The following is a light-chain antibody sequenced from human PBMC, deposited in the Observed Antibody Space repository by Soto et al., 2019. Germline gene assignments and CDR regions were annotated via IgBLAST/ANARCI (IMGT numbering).Light chain of an antibody. CDR2: EVS. V-gene: IGLV2-23*02. J-gene: IGLJ3*02. CDR3: CSYAGSSTFWV. CDR1: SSDVGSYNL. Sequence: QSVLTQPASVSGSPGQSITISCTGTSSDVGSYNLVSWYQQHPGKAPKLMIYEVSKRPSGVSNRFSGSKSGNTASLTISGPQAEDEADYYCCSYAGSSTFWVFGGGTKLTVL.